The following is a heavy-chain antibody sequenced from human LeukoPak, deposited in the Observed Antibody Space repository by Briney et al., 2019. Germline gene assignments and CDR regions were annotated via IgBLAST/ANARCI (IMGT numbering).Heavy chain of an antibody. J-gene: IGHJ4*02. D-gene: IGHD2-21*01. CDR1: GITLSNYG. CDR2: IGGSGGGT. CDR3: AKRGVVIRVILVGFHKEAYYFDS. V-gene: IGHV3-23*01. Sequence: GGSLRLSCAVSGITLSNYGMSWVRQAPGKGLEWVAGIGGSGGGTNYADSVRDRFIISRDNSKNILYLQMNSLTAEDTAVYFCAKRGVVIRVILVGFHKEAYYFDSWGQGALVTVSS.